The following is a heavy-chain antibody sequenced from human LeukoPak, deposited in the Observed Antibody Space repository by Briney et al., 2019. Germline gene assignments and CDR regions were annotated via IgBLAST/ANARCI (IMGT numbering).Heavy chain of an antibody. J-gene: IGHJ4*02. CDR3: ARDYGSGSPTFDY. CDR2: IYSGGST. D-gene: IGHD3-10*01. Sequence: GGSLRLSCAASGSTVSSNYMSWVRQAPGKGLEWVSVIYSGGSTYYADSVKGRFTISRDNSKNTLYLQMNSLRAEDTAVYYCARDYGSGSPTFDYWGQGTLVTVSS. CDR1: GSTVSSNY. V-gene: IGHV3-66*01.